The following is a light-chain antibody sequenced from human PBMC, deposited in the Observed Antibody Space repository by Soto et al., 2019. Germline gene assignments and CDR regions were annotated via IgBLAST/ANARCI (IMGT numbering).Light chain of an antibody. CDR3: QTWGTGIRV. CDR2: IKSDGSH. Sequence: QSVLTQSPSASASLGGSVRLTCTLSSGHSNYAIAWHQQQPEKGPRSLMKIKSDGSHIKGDGIPDRFSGSSSGAERYLTISSLQSEDEADYYCQTWGTGIRVFGGGTKLTVL. J-gene: IGLJ3*02. CDR1: SGHSNYA. V-gene: IGLV4-69*01.